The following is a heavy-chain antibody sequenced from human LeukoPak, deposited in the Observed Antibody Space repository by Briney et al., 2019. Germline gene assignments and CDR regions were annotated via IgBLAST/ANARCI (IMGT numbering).Heavy chain of an antibody. J-gene: IGHJ5*02. D-gene: IGHD5-24*01. CDR2: IYTSGST. CDR1: GGSISSGSYY. V-gene: IGHV4-61*02. CDR3: ARHEDGSFDP. Sequence: SETLSLTCTVSGGSISSGSYYWSWIRQPAGKGLEWIGRIYTSGSTNYNPSLKSRVTISVDTSKNQFSLKLSSVTAADTAVYYCARHEDGSFDPWGQGTLVTVSS.